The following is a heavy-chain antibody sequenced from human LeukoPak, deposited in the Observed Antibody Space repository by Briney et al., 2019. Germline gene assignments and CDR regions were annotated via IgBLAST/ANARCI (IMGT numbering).Heavy chain of an antibody. D-gene: IGHD5-24*01. CDR3: ARVVLSRGERDY. CDR1: GFTFDDYG. Sequence: PGGSLRLSCAASGFTFDDYGMSWVRQAPGKGLEWVSGINWNGGSIGYVDSVKGRFTISRDNAKKFLYLQMNSLRAEDTALYYCARVVLSRGERDYWGQGTLVTVSS. CDR2: INWNGGSI. J-gene: IGHJ4*02. V-gene: IGHV3-20*04.